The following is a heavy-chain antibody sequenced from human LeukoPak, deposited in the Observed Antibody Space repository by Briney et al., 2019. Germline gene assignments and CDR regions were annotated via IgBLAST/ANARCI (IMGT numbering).Heavy chain of an antibody. V-gene: IGHV1-18*01. J-gene: IGHJ4*02. CDR2: ISPYNGNT. CDR1: GYTFSSYG. Sequence: GASVKVSCKASGYTFSSYGISWVRQAPGQGLEWMGWISPYNGNTYYAQKLQGRVTVTTDTSTSTTYMELRSLRSDDTAVYYCARDTGVILVAGPIPTDYWGQGTLVTVSS. D-gene: IGHD6-19*01. CDR3: ARDTGVILVAGPIPTDY.